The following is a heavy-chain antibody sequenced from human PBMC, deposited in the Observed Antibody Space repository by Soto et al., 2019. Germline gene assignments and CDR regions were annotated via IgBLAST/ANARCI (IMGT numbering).Heavy chain of an antibody. D-gene: IGHD3-3*01. CDR1: GGSINTENW. J-gene: IGHJ6*02. CDR2: IYYSGST. V-gene: IGHV4-4*02. Sequence: SETLSLTCVVSGGSINTENWWSRVRQPPGKGLEWIGYIYYSGSTNYNPSLKSRVTISVDTSKNQFSLKLSSVTAADTAVYYCARGTIFGVVNYYYYGMDVWGQGTTVT. CDR3: ARGTIFGVVNYYYYGMDV.